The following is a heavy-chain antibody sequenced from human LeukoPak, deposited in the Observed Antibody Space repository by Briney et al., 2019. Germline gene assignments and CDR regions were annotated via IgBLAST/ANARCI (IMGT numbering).Heavy chain of an antibody. V-gene: IGHV3-74*01. CDR1: GFTLSSYW. D-gene: IGHD6-13*01. CDR3: ARDKFGIAAVD. Sequence: GGSLRLSGAASGFTLSSYWMHWVRQAPGKGLVWVSRINSDGSIATYADSVKGRFTLSRDNAKNTLYLQMNSLRAEDTAVYYCARDKFGIAAVDWGQGTLVTVSS. J-gene: IGHJ4*02. CDR2: INSDGSIA.